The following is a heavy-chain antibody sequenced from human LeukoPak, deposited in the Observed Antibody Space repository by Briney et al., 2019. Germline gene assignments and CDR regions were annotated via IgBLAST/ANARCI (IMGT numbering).Heavy chain of an antibody. Sequence: HSGGSLRLSCAASGFIFSSYGMSWVRQAPGKGLEWVSAISGSGGSTYYADSVKGRFTISRDNSKNTLYLQMNNLRAEDTAVYYCAKTRGSGPFDYWGQGTLVTVSS. V-gene: IGHV3-23*01. J-gene: IGHJ4*02. CDR2: ISGSGGST. CDR1: GFIFSSYG. D-gene: IGHD3-10*01. CDR3: AKTRGSGPFDY.